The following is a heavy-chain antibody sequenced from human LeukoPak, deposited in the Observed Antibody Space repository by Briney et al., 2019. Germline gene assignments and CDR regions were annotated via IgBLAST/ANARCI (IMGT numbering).Heavy chain of an antibody. V-gene: IGHV3-23*01. CDR3: AKTDYYDSSGYPPVDY. J-gene: IGHJ4*02. CDR1: GFTFSSYA. D-gene: IGHD3-22*01. CDR2: ISGSGGST. Sequence: GGSLRLSCAASGFTFSSYAMSWVLQAPGKGLEWVSAISGSGGSTYYADSVKGRFTISRDNSKNTLYLQMNSLRAEDSAVYYCAKTDYYDSSGYPPVDYWGQGTLVTVSS.